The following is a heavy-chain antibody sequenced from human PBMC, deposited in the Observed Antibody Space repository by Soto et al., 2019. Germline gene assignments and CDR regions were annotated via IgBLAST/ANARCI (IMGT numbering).Heavy chain of an antibody. CDR2: VFSSVSA. CDR1: GVPVRSYT. CDR3: ARDGMTTGDT. V-gene: IGHV4-4*07. J-gene: IGHJ4*02. Sequence: PSETMSLTCIVSGVPVRSYTWSWARQHANKGREWSGRVFSSVSATYNPSHNSRVSISMDTPENRISLKLDSVTAADAGVYFCARDGMTTGDTWGPGTLVTVSS. D-gene: IGHD2-21*02.